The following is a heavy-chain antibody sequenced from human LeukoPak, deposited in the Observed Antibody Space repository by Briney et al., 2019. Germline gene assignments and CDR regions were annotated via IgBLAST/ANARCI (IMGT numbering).Heavy chain of an antibody. CDR2: ISAYNGNT. V-gene: IGHV1-18*01. J-gene: IGHJ4*02. CDR3: ARDMGSGYYRGDY. Sequence: ASVKVSCKASGYTFTSYAMNWVRQAPGQGLEWMGWISAYNGNTNCAQKFQDRVTMTTDTSTSTAYMELRNLESDDTAMYYCARDMGSGYYRGDYWGQGTLVTVSS. CDR1: GYTFTSYA. D-gene: IGHD5-12*01.